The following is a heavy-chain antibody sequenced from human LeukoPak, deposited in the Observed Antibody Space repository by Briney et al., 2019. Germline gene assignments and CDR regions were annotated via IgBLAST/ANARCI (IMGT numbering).Heavy chain of an antibody. CDR3: ARDPAYCGGDCYAPDAFDI. Sequence: GGSLRLSCAASGFTFSSYSMNWVRQAPGKGLEWVSYISSSSSTIYYADSVKGRFTISRDNAKNSLYLQMNSLRAEDTAVYYCARDPAYCGGDCYAPDAFDIWGQGTMVTVSS. CDR1: GFTFSSYS. D-gene: IGHD2-21*02. CDR2: ISSSSSTI. J-gene: IGHJ3*02. V-gene: IGHV3-48*04.